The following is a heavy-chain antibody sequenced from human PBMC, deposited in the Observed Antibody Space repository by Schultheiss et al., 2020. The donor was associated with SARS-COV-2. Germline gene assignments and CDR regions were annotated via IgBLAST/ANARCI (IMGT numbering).Heavy chain of an antibody. J-gene: IGHJ6*03. D-gene: IGHD3-3*01. V-gene: IGHV3-23*01. Sequence: GGSLRLSCAASGFTFSSYAMSWVRQAPGKGLEWVSAISGSGGSTYYADSVKGRFTISRDNSKNTLYLQMNSLRAEDTAVYYCARPPYYDFWSEMYYYYYMDVWGKGTTVTVSS. CDR3: ARPPYYDFWSEMYYYYYMDV. CDR2: ISGSGGST. CDR1: GFTFSSYA.